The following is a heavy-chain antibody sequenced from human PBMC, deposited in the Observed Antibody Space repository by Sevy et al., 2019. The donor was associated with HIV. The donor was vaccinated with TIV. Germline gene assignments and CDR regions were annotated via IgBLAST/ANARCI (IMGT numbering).Heavy chain of an antibody. CDR2: IYYSGST. Sequence: QSQTLSLTCTVSGGSISSGGYYWSWIRQHPGKGLEWIGYIYYSGSTYYKPSLKSRVTISVDTSKNQFSLKLSSVTAADTAVYYCARDSVKHYDFWSGPRTQNWFDPWGQGTLVTVSS. CDR3: ARDSVKHYDFWSGPRTQNWFDP. J-gene: IGHJ5*02. CDR1: GGSISSGGYY. V-gene: IGHV4-31*03. D-gene: IGHD3-3*01.